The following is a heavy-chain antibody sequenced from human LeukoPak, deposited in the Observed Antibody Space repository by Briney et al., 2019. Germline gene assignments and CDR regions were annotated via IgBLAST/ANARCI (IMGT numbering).Heavy chain of an antibody. D-gene: IGHD5-24*01. CDR1: GHTFTGYY. J-gene: IGHJ6*02. Sequence: GASVKVSCKASGHTFTGYYMNWVPQAPGQGLEWMGWINPNSGGTNYAQKFQGRVTMTRDTSISTAYMELSRLRSDDADVYYCARVVEMATPNYGMDVWGQGTTVTVSS. CDR2: INPNSGGT. V-gene: IGHV1-2*02. CDR3: ARVVEMATPNYGMDV.